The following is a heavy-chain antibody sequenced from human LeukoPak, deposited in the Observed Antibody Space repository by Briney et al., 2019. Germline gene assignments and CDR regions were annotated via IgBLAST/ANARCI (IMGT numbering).Heavy chain of an antibody. J-gene: IGHJ4*02. V-gene: IGHV1-8*01. CDR2: MNPNSGNT. CDR1: GYTFTSYD. Sequence: GASVKVSCKASGYTFTSYDFNWVRQATGQGPEWMGWMNPNSGNTGYAQKFQGRVTMTRNTSISTAYMELSSLRSDDTAIYYCAIAGIGRGSCSGGSCYDNSFGNWGQGTLVTVSS. D-gene: IGHD2-15*01. CDR3: AIAGIGRGSCSGGSCYDNSFGN.